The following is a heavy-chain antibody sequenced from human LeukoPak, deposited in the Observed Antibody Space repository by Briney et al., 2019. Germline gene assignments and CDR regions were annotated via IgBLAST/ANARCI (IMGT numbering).Heavy chain of an antibody. CDR1: GYSFTSYW. CDR3: ARVGRSTWYDFDY. CDR2: IYPGDSDT. J-gene: IGHJ4*02. D-gene: IGHD6-13*01. Sequence: TGESLKISCKGSGYSFTSYWIGWVRQMPGKGLGWMGIIYPGDSDTRYSPSFQGQVTILADKSISTAYLQWSSLKASDTAMYYCARVGRSTWYDFDYWGQGTLVTVSS. V-gene: IGHV5-51*01.